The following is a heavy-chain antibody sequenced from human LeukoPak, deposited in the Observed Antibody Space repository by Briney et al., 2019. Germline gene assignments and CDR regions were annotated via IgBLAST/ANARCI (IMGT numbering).Heavy chain of an antibody. Sequence: GGSLRLSCAASGNYWMHWVRQAPGKGLVWVSHINSDGSWTSYADSVKGRFTISKDNAKNTVYLQMNSLRAEDTAVYYCVSFYEKYWGRGTLVTVSS. CDR3: VSFYEKY. CDR1: GNYW. CDR2: INSDGSWT. V-gene: IGHV3-74*01. D-gene: IGHD2/OR15-2a*01. J-gene: IGHJ4*02.